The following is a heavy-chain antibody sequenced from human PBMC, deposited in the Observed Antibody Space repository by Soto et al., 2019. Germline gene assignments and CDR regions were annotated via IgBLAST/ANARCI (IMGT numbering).Heavy chain of an antibody. CDR3: ASHGGYCSGGSRYSSVY. Sequence: GASVKVSCKASGYTFTSYDINWVRQATGQGLEWMGWMNPNSGNTGYAQKFQGRVTMTRNTSISTAYMELSSLRSEDTAVYYCASHGGYCSGGSRYSSVYWGQGTLVTVSS. J-gene: IGHJ4*02. CDR2: MNPNSGNT. D-gene: IGHD2-15*01. V-gene: IGHV1-8*01. CDR1: GYTFTSYD.